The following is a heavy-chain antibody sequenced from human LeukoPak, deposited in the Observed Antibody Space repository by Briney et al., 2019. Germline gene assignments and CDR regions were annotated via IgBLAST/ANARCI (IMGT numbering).Heavy chain of an antibody. CDR1: GFTFSSYA. CDR3: ARGRGDYGGNSVFDAFDI. D-gene: IGHD4-23*01. J-gene: IGHJ3*02. V-gene: IGHV3-30-3*01. CDR2: ISYDGSNK. Sequence: AGGSLRLSCAASGFTFSSYAMHWVRQAPGKGLEWVAVISYDGSNKYYADSVKGRFTISRGNSKNTLYLQMNSLRAEDTAVYYCARGRGDYGGNSVFDAFDIWGQGTMVTVSS.